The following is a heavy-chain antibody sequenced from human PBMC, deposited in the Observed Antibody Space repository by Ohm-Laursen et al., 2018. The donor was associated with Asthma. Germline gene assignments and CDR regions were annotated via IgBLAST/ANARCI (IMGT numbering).Heavy chain of an antibody. V-gene: IGHV2-70*04. Sequence: TQTLTLTFTFSGFSLSTSGMRVSWIRQPPGKALEWLARIDWDDDKFYSTSLKTRLTISKDTSKNQVVLTMTNMDPVDTATYYCAREDTVTTGWYFDLWGRGTLVTVSS. CDR1: GFSLSTSGMR. D-gene: IGHD4-17*01. J-gene: IGHJ2*01. CDR2: IDWDDDK. CDR3: AREDTVTTGWYFDL.